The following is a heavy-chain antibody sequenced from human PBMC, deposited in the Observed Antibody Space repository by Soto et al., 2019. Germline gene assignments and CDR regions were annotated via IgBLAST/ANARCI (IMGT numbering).Heavy chain of an antibody. J-gene: IGHJ6*02. D-gene: IGHD2-2*01. CDR2: ISAYNGNT. CDR1: GYTFTSYG. Sequence: GASVKVSCKAPGYTFTSYGISWVRQAPGQGLEWMGWISAYNGNTNYAQKLQGRVTMTTDTSTSTAYMELRSLRSDDTAVYYRARAIVVVVPAAIVYYYGMDVWGQGTTVTVSS. CDR3: ARAIVVVVPAAIVYYYGMDV. V-gene: IGHV1-18*01.